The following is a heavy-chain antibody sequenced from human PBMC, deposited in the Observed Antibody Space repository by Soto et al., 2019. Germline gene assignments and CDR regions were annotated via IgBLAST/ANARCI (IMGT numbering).Heavy chain of an antibody. CDR2: IIPILGIA. J-gene: IGHJ6*02. D-gene: IGHD2-15*01. CDR1: GGTFSSYT. Sequence: SCKASGGTFSSYTISWVRQAPGQGLEWMGRIIPILGIANYAQKFQGRVTITADKSTSTAYMELSSLRSEDTAVYYCARERAYCSGGSCYPRYGMDVWG. CDR3: ARERAYCSGGSCYPRYGMDV. V-gene: IGHV1-69*04.